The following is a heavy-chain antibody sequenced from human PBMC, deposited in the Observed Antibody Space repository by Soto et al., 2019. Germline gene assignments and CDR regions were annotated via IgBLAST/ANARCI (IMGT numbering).Heavy chain of an antibody. J-gene: IGHJ4*02. CDR3: ARRPPDSIWPYFNC. CDR1: GGSFSGYY. Sequence: QVQLQQWGAGLLKPSETLSLTCAVYGGSFSGYYWSWIRQPPGKGLEWIGEINHSGTTNYNPSLKSRVTISVDTSKNQFSLKLSSVTAADTAMYYCARRPPDSIWPYFNCWDQGTLVTVSS. CDR2: INHSGTT. D-gene: IGHD3-3*02. V-gene: IGHV4-34*01.